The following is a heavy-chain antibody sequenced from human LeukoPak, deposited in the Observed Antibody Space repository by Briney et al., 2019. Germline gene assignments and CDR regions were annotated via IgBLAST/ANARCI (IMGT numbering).Heavy chain of an antibody. CDR1: GGSFSGYY. CDR3: ARGLFGYAAMALGD. V-gene: IGHV4-34*01. CDR2: INHSGST. Sequence: SETLSLTCAVYGGSFSGYYWSWIRQPPGKGLEWIGEINHSGSTNYNPSLKSRVTISVDTSKNQFSLKLSSVTAADTAVYYCARGLFGYAAMALGDWGQGTLVTVSS. D-gene: IGHD5-18*01. J-gene: IGHJ4*02.